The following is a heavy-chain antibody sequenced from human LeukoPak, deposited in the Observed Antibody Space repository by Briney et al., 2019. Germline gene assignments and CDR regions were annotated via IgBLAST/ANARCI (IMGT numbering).Heavy chain of an antibody. CDR2: IYYSGST. J-gene: IGHJ4*02. CDR1: GGSVSSGSYY. Sequence: SETLSLTCTVSGGSVSSGSYYWSWIRQPPGKGLEWIGYIYYSGSTNYNPSLKSRVTISVDTSKNQFSLKLSSVTAADTAVYYCARVGRSYGSGSYPFDYWGQGTLVTVS. CDR3: ARVGRSYGSGSYPFDY. V-gene: IGHV4-61*01. D-gene: IGHD3-10*01.